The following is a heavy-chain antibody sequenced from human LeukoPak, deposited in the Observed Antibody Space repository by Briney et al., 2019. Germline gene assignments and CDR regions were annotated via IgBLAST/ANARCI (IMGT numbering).Heavy chain of an antibody. V-gene: IGHV3-33*01. J-gene: IGHJ1*01. Sequence: GISLSLPCTASGYISPYGMHWVRQAPGKGPGWVAGIWHEGTNKNYADSVKCRFTISRANSKNTLYLQMNGLRAEDTAVYYCGRDLAYSSSSGVQYWGQGTLVTVSS. D-gene: IGHD6-13*01. CDR1: GYISPYG. CDR2: IWHEGTNK. CDR3: GRDLAYSSSSGVQY.